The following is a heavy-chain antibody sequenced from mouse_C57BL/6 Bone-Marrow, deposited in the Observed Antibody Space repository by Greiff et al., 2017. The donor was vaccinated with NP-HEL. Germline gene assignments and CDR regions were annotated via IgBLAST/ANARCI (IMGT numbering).Heavy chain of an antibody. CDR1: GYTFTSYW. Sequence: QVQLQQPGAELVKPGASVKLSCKASGYTFTSYWMQWVNQRPGQGLEWIGEIDPSDSYTNYNQKFKGKATLTVDTSSSTADMQRSSLTSEDSAVYYCARSPLYFDYWGQGTTLTVSS. J-gene: IGHJ2*01. V-gene: IGHV1-50*01. CDR2: IDPSDSYT. CDR3: ARSPLYFDY.